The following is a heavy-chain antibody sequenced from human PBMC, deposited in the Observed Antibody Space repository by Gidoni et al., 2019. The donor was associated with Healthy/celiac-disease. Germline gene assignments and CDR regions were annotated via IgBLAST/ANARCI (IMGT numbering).Heavy chain of an antibody. D-gene: IGHD6-6*01. CDR3: ARDSSGRPEDY. Sequence: EVQLVESGGGLVQPGGSLRLSCAASGFTFSSYSMNWVRQAPGKGLEWVSYISSSSSTIYYADSVKGRFTISRDNAKNSLYLQMNSLRAEDTAVYYCARDSSGRPEDYWGQGTLVTVSS. V-gene: IGHV3-48*01. CDR1: GFTFSSYS. J-gene: IGHJ4*02. CDR2: ISSSSSTI.